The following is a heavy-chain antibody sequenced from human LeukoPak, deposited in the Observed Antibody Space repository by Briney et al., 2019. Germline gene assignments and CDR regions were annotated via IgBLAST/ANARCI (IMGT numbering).Heavy chain of an antibody. V-gene: IGHV3-23*01. J-gene: IGHJ3*01. D-gene: IGHD3-22*01. CDR2: IGASGADT. CDR1: GFTFSSYA. Sequence: GGSLRLSCEASGFTFSSYAMAWVRQAPGKGLDWVSVIGASGADTYHSDSAKGRFTVSRDNSKDTLFLHMSSLRAEDTAVYFCATRPRDSSGYYLGAFDGWGQGTTVTVSS. CDR3: ATRPRDSSGYYLGAFDG.